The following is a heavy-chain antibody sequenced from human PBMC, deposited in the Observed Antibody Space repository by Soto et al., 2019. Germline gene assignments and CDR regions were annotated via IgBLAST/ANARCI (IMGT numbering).Heavy chain of an antibody. D-gene: IGHD2-2*01. CDR3: AKDVGRATSYYYYMEV. CDR2: ISGSGGST. V-gene: IGHV3-23*01. Sequence: GESLKISCAASGFTFSSYAMSWVRQAPGKGLEWVSTISGSGGSTYYADSVKGRFTISRDNSKNTLYLQMNSLRAEDTAVYYCAKDVGRATSYYYYMEVWGKGTTVTVSS. J-gene: IGHJ6*03. CDR1: GFTFSSYA.